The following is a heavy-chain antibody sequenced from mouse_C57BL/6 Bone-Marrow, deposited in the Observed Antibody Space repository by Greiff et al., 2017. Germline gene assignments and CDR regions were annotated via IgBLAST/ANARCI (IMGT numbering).Heavy chain of an antibody. CDR3: ARGGYYGSIYFDY. J-gene: IGHJ2*01. D-gene: IGHD1-1*01. V-gene: IGHV1-19*01. CDR1: GYTFTDYY. CDR2: INPYNGGT. Sequence: VQLQQSGPVLVKPGASVKMSCKASGYTFTDYYMNWVKQSHGKSLEWIGVINPYNGGTSYNQKFKGKATLTVDKSSSTAYMELNSLTSEDSAVYYCARGGYYGSIYFDYWGQGTTLTVSS.